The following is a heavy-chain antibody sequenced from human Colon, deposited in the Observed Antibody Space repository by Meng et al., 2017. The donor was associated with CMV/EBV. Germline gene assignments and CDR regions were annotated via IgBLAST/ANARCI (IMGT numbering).Heavy chain of an antibody. J-gene: IGHJ3*02. CDR3: ARNYCSSVDCNLGDGLNM. D-gene: IGHD2-2*01. CDR2: ISVYHGNT. V-gene: IGHV1-18*01. CDR1: GYSFTNFD. Sequence: ASVKVSCKASGYSFTNFDIYWVRQAPGQGLEWMGWISVYHGNTAYAHKFQDRVTMTTDTSTGTAYMELRRLTSDDTADYYCARNYCSSVDCNLGDGLNMWGQGTRVTVSS.